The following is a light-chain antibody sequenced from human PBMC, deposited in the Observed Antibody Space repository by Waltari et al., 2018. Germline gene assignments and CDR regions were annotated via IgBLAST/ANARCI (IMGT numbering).Light chain of an antibody. V-gene: IGLV2-8*01. CDR1: SSDVGGYNY. J-gene: IGLJ2*01. Sequence: QSALTQPPSASGSPGQSVTISCTGTSSDVGGYNYVSWYQHHPGKAPKLMIHEVTTRPSGVPDRFSGSKSGNTASLTVSGLQSEDEADYYCISYAGSNTVVFGGGTKLTVL. CDR3: ISYAGSNTVV. CDR2: EVT.